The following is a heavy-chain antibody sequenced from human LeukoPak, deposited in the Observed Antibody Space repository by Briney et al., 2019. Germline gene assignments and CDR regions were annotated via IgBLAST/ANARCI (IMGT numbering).Heavy chain of an antibody. D-gene: IGHD3-16*01. Sequence: GSLRLSCAASGFTFSNYWMGWVRQAPGKGLEWVANIKEDGSAKYYVDSVQGRFTISRDNAKNSLFLQMDSLRAEDTAVYYCARRAGAYTHPYDYWGQGTLVTVSS. J-gene: IGHJ4*02. CDR3: ARRAGAYTHPYDY. CDR2: IKEDGSAK. CDR1: GFTFSNYW. V-gene: IGHV3-7*03.